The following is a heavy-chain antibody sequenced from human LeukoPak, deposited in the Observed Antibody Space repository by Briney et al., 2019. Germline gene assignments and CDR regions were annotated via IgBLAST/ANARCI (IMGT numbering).Heavy chain of an antibody. CDR3: ARDGYYDSSGYYGHFDY. CDR1: GYTFSNYG. CDR2: ISVYNGNT. V-gene: IGHV1-18*01. Sequence: GASVKVSCKASGYTFSNYGISWVLQAPGQGLEWMGWISVYNGNTKYSQKLQGRVTMTTDTSTNIAYMELRSLTSDDTAVYYCARDGYYDSSGYYGHFDYWGQGTLVAVSS. J-gene: IGHJ4*02. D-gene: IGHD3-22*01.